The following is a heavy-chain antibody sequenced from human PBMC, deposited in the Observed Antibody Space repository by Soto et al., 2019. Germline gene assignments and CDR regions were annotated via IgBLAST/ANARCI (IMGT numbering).Heavy chain of an antibody. D-gene: IGHD3-16*01. Sequence: QVQLVQSGAEMKKPGSSVKVSCKASGGTFGSYSVSWVRQAPGQGLEWMGGIIPILGTTKFAQKFQGRLTITADKFTDTAYMELSSLRSDDTALYFCARDRGGVGPGGLDAWGQGTLVTVSS. CDR3: ARDRGGVGPGGLDA. CDR1: GGTFGSYS. V-gene: IGHV1-69*06. J-gene: IGHJ5*02. CDR2: IIPILGTT.